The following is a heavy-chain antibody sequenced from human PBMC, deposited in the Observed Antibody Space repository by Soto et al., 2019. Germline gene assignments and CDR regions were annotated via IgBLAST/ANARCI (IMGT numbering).Heavy chain of an antibody. D-gene: IGHD3-16*01. V-gene: IGHV2-26*01. CDR1: GFSLSNARMG. Sequence: GSGPTLVNPTETLTLTCTVSGFSLSNARMGVSWIRQPPGKALEWLAHIFSNDEKSYSTSLKSRLTISKDTSKNQVVLTMANMKLVDTATYFCARMRYYDSGISYLLDYWGQGTLVTVSS. J-gene: IGHJ4*02. CDR3: ARMRYYDSGISYLLDY. CDR2: IFSNDEK.